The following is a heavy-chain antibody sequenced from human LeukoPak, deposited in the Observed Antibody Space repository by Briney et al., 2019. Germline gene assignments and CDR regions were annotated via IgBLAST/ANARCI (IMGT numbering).Heavy chain of an antibody. V-gene: IGHV1-69*13. J-gene: IGHJ4*02. Sequence: GASVKVSCKASGGAFSSYAISWVRQAPGQGLEWMGGTIPIFGTANYAQKFQGRVTITADESTSTAYMELSSLRSEDTAVYYCARLHSQNSYTTYYFDYWGQGTLVTVSS. CDR2: TIPIFGTA. CDR1: GGAFSSYA. CDR3: ARLHSQNSYTTYYFDY. D-gene: IGHD2-2*02.